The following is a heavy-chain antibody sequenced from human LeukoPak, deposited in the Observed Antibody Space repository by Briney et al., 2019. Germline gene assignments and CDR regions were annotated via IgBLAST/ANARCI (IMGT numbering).Heavy chain of an antibody. D-gene: IGHD3-22*01. V-gene: IGHV4-39*07. Sequence: PSETLSLTCSVSGGSISSSSYYWAWIRQPPGKGLEWIGSMYYSGSTYYNPSLKSRVTISVDTSKNQFSLKLSSVTAADTAVYYCARDTDSSVYYFDCWGQGTLVTVSS. J-gene: IGHJ4*02. CDR2: MYYSGST. CDR3: ARDTDSSVYYFDC. CDR1: GGSISSSSYY.